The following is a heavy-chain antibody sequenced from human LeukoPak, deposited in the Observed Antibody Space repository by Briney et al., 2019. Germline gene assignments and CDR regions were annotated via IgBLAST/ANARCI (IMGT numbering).Heavy chain of an antibody. Sequence: GASVKVSCKASGYTFTSYGISWVRQAPGQGLEWMGWISAYNGNTNYAQKLQGRVTMTTDTSTSTAYMELRSLRSDDTAVYYCARDRERVSYYYYYRDVWGKGTTVTVSS. D-gene: IGHD1-1*01. CDR1: GYTFTSYG. CDR2: ISAYNGNT. V-gene: IGHV1-18*01. CDR3: ARDRERVSYYYYYRDV. J-gene: IGHJ6*03.